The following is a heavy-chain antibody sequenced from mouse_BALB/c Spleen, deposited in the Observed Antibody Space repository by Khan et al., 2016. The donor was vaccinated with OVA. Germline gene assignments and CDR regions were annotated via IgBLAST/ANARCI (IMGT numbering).Heavy chain of an antibody. CDR1: GFSLSRYN. J-gene: IGHJ4*01. D-gene: IGHD2-14*01. CDR2: IWGGGGT. V-gene: IGHV2-6-4*01. Sequence: QVQLQQSGPGLVAPSQSLSITCTVSGFSLSRYNIHWVRQPPGKGLEWLGMIWGGGGTDYNSTLKSRLSISKDNSKSQVFLKPNSLQADDTAMYYGARAYYRYDGYYAMDYWGQGTSVTVSS. CDR3: ARAYYRYDGYYAMDY.